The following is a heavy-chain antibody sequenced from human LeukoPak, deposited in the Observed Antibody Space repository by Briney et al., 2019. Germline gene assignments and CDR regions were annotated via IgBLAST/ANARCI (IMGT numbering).Heavy chain of an antibody. Sequence: ASVKVSCKASGYTFTSYAMHWVRQAPGQRLEWMGWINAGNGNTKYSQKFQGRVTITRDTSASTAYMELSSLRSEDTAVYYCAKDDHALAAAGHGYFQHWGQGTLVTVSS. J-gene: IGHJ1*01. CDR2: INAGNGNT. D-gene: IGHD6-13*01. CDR3: AKDDHALAAAGHGYFQH. CDR1: GYTFTSYA. V-gene: IGHV1-3*01.